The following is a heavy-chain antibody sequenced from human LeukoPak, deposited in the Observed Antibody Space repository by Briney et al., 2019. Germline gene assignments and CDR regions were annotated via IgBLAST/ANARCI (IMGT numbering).Heavy chain of an antibody. V-gene: IGHV3-23*01. CDR2: ISGSGGST. J-gene: IGHJ4*02. D-gene: IGHD3-22*01. CDR1: GFTFSGYA. Sequence: GGSLRLSCAASGFTFSGYAMSWVSQAPGKGLEWVSAISGSGGSTYYADSVKGRFTISRYNSKNTLYLQMNRLRAEDTAVYYCAKVRGYYDSSGYYSFDYWGQGTLVTVSS. CDR3: AKVRGYYDSSGYYSFDY.